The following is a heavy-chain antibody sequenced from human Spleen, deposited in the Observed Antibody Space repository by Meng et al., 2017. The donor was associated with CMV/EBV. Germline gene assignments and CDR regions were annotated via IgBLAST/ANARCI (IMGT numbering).Heavy chain of an antibody. CDR1: GGSISTYY. J-gene: IGHJ6*02. CDR2: IYYSGST. CDR3: ASRYYGMDV. Sequence: SETLSLTCTVSGGSISTYYWSWIRQPPGKGLEWIGYIYYSGSTNYNPSLKSRVTMSVDTSKNKFSLKLNSVTAADTAVYYCASRYYGMDVWGQGITVTVSS. V-gene: IGHV4-59*01.